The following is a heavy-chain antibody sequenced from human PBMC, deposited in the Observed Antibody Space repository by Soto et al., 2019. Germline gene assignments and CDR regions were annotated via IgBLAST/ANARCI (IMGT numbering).Heavy chain of an antibody. D-gene: IGHD6-13*01. V-gene: IGHV4-30-4*01. CDR1: GGSISSGDYY. CDR3: ARRAAAGTWWFDP. CDR2: IYYSGST. J-gene: IGHJ5*02. Sequence: SETLSLTCTVSGGSISSGDYYWSWIRQPPGKGLEWIGYIYYSGSTYYNPSLKNRVTISVDTSKNQFSLKLSSVTAADTAVYYCARRAAAGTWWFDPWGQGTLVTVSS.